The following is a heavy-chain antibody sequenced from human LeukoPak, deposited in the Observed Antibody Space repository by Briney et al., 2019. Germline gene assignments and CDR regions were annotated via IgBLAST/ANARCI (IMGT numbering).Heavy chain of an antibody. D-gene: IGHD2-2*01. V-gene: IGHV3-49*04. CDR2: IRSKAYGGTT. Sequence: PGRSLRLSCTASGFTFGDYAMGWVRQAPGKGLEWVGFIRSKAYGGTTEYAASVKGRFTISRDDSKSIAYLQMNSLKTEDTAVYYCTRDLEYCSSTSCYTFDYWGQGTLVTVSS. CDR1: GFTFGDYA. J-gene: IGHJ4*02. CDR3: TRDLEYCSSTSCYTFDY.